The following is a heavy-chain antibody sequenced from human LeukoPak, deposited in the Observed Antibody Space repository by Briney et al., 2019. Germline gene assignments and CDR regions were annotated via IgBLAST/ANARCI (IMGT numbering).Heavy chain of an antibody. Sequence: GGSLRLSCAASGFTFSSYAMSWVRQAPGKGLEWVSAISGSGGSTYYADSVKGRFTTSRDNAKNSLYLQMNSLRAEDTAVYYCAKCITIFGVINWGQGTLVTVSS. CDR3: AKCITIFGVIN. D-gene: IGHD3-3*01. CDR1: GFTFSSYA. J-gene: IGHJ4*02. V-gene: IGHV3-23*01. CDR2: ISGSGGST.